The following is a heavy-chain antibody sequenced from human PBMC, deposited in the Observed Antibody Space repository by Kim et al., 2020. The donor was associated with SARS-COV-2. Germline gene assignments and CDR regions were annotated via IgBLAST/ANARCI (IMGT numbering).Heavy chain of an antibody. Sequence: SSGESTYYVDSVKGRFTISRDNAKNSLYLQMYSLRVADTAVYYCGRGQYGVWGRGTQVTVSS. CDR2: SSGEST. CDR3: GRGQYGV. D-gene: IGHD3-10*01. J-gene: IGHJ4*02. V-gene: IGHV3-48*03.